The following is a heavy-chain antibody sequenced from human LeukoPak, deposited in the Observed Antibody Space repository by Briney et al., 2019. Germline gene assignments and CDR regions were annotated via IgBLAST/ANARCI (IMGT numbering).Heavy chain of an antibody. CDR1: GLAFSDPW. Sequence: GGSLRLSCAASGLAFSDPWMISVRQAPGKGLEWVANINQDESKKYYVDSVEGRFTISRDNAKNSLYLQMNSLRAEDTALYYCALSTYSSSPSWGQGTLVTVSS. D-gene: IGHD6-6*01. J-gene: IGHJ5*02. CDR2: INQDESKK. V-gene: IGHV3-7*01. CDR3: ALSTYSSSPS.